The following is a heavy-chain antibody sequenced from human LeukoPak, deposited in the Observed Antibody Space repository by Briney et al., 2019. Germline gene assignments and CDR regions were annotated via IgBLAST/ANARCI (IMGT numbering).Heavy chain of an antibody. Sequence: SETLSLTCVVYGGSFSGYYWSWIRQPPGKGLEWIGEINHSGSTNYNPSLKSRVTISVDTSKNQFSLKLSSVTAADTAVYYCARVRASIAARPRRLNWFDPWGQGTLVTVPS. CDR3: ARVRASIAARPRRLNWFDP. J-gene: IGHJ5*02. CDR1: GGSFSGYY. CDR2: INHSGST. V-gene: IGHV4-34*01. D-gene: IGHD6-6*01.